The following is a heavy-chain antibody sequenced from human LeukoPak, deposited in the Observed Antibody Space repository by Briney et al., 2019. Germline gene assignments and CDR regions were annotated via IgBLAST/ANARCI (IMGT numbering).Heavy chain of an antibody. D-gene: IGHD6-19*01. CDR3: ARGSSIGWYFDY. V-gene: IGHV3-48*03. Sequence: GARRLSCAASGFTFSSYKMNWVRQAPGKGLEWVSYISSSGSTIYYTDSVKGRFTISRDNAKNSLYLQMNSLRAEDTAVYYCARGSSIGWYFDYWGQGTLVPVSS. J-gene: IGHJ4*02. CDR1: GFTFSSYK. CDR2: ISSSGSTI.